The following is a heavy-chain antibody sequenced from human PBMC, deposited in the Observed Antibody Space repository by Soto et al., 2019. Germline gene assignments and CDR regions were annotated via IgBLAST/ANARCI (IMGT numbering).Heavy chain of an antibody. D-gene: IGHD6-25*01. CDR1: SGSISTGNW. Sequence: QVELQESGPRLVKSSGTLSLTCEVSSGSISTGNWWSWVRQPPGKGLEWIGEIYYTGATHYNPSLKRRVTMTIDKSKDQFSLVLTSATAADTAVYYCARVFSSGSGWMYYFDFWGQGILVCVSS. J-gene: IGHJ4*02. CDR2: IYYTGAT. CDR3: ARVFSSGSGWMYYFDF. V-gene: IGHV4-4*02.